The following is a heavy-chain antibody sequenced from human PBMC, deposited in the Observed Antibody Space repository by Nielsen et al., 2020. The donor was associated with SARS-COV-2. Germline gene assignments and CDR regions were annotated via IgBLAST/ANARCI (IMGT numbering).Heavy chain of an antibody. Sequence: GGSLRLSCAASGFTFSFYAIHWVRQAPGEGLEWVAVMWADGATEHYAESVKGRFTVSRDASKNTVYLQMNSLRAADSAVYYCAKDLGPDAGYTVFNDYFDNWGQGTLVTVSS. CDR2: MWADGATE. D-gene: IGHD5/OR15-5a*01. V-gene: IGHV3-33*06. CDR1: GFTFSFYA. J-gene: IGHJ4*02. CDR3: AKDLGPDAGYTVFNDYFDN.